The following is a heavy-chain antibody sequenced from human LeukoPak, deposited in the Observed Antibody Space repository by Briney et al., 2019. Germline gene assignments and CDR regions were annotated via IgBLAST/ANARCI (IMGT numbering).Heavy chain of an antibody. D-gene: IGHD2-21*01. V-gene: IGHV3-7*04. CDR2: INRDGTEK. Sequence: PGGSLRLSCATSGFNFNDSRMTWVRQAPGKGLQWVANINRDGTEKHFLDSVEGRFTISRDNAKKSLYLQMSSLRPQDTAVYFCVRGDWYFESWGQGTLVTVSS. J-gene: IGHJ4*02. CDR1: GFNFNDSR. CDR3: VRGDWYFES.